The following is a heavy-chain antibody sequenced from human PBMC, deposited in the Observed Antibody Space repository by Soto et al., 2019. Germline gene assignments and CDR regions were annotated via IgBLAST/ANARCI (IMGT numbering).Heavy chain of an antibody. J-gene: IGHJ6*02. D-gene: IGHD4-17*01. CDR2: ISGSGGST. CDR1: GFTFSSYA. V-gene: IGHV3-23*01. Sequence: GSLRLSCAASGFTFSSYAMSWVRQAPGKGLEWVSAISGSGGSTYYAASVKGRFTISRDNSKNTLYLQMNSLRAEDTAVYYCAKPYGDYGYYYYGMDVWGQGTTVTVSS. CDR3: AKPYGDYGYYYYGMDV.